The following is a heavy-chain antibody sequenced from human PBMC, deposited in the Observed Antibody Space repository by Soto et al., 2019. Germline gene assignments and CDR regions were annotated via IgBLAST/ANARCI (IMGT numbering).Heavy chain of an antibody. V-gene: IGHV1-18*01. D-gene: IGHD6-19*01. J-gene: IGHJ6*03. CDR1: GYSFTNYG. Sequence: QDQLVQSGAEVKKPGASVTVSCKASGYSFTNYGITWVRQAPGQGLEWMGWISAFNGNTHYAQKLQGRVTMTTDASTSKAYMELRSLRSDDTAVYYCARERGVAPPVAGNTHYYYYMDVWGKGTTVIVSS. CDR3: ARERGVAPPVAGNTHYYYYMDV. CDR2: ISAFNGNT.